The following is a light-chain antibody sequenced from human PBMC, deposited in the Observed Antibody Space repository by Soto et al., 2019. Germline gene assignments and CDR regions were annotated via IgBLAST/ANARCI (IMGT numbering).Light chain of an antibody. V-gene: IGKV3-20*01. CDR3: QQYGSSLRT. J-gene: IGKJ1*01. Sequence: EIVLTQSPGTLSLSPGERATLSCRASQSVSSSHLAWYQQKPGQAPRLLIYGASSRATGIPDRFSGSGSGTDFTLTISRLEPEDFAVYYGQQYGSSLRTFGQGTKVEIK. CDR1: QSVSSSH. CDR2: GAS.